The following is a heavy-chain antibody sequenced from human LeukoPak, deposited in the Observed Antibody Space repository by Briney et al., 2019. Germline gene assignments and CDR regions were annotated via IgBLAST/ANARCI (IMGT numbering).Heavy chain of an antibody. D-gene: IGHD2-2*01. CDR2: INHSGST. CDR1: GGSFSGYH. J-gene: IGHJ5*01. Sequence: SETLSFSCGVHGGSFSGYHWSWIRQPPGKGLEWIGEINHSGSTNYNSSLKSRVTISVDTSKNQFSLKLSSVTAADTAVYYCARSSNLAYYLFDS. CDR3: ARSSNLAYYLFDS. V-gene: IGHV4-34*01.